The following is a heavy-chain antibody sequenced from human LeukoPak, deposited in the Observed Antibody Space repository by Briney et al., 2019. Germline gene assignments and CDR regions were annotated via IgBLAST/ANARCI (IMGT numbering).Heavy chain of an antibody. CDR2: INPSGGST. Sequence: ASVKVSCKASGYPFTSYYMHWVRQAPGQGLEWMGIINPSGGSTSYAQKFQGRVTMTRDMSTSTVYMELSSLRSEETAVYYCARDPPAAGRDYWGQGTLVTVSS. CDR3: ARDPPAAGRDY. J-gene: IGHJ4*02. D-gene: IGHD6-13*01. CDR1: GYPFTSYY. V-gene: IGHV1-46*01.